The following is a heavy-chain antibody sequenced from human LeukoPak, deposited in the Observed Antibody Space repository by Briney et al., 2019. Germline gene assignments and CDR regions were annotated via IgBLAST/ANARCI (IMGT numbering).Heavy chain of an antibody. CDR3: ARGTPAGYCSGSSCYSIDY. Sequence: SETLSLTCTVSGGSFSSGSYYWSWIRQPPGKGLEWIGYIYYSGSTNYNPSLKSRVTISVDTFKKQFSMKLRSVTAADTAVYYCARGTPAGYCSGSSCYSIDYWGQGTLVTVSS. D-gene: IGHD2-15*01. V-gene: IGHV4-61*01. CDR1: GGSFSSGSYY. CDR2: IYYSGST. J-gene: IGHJ4*02.